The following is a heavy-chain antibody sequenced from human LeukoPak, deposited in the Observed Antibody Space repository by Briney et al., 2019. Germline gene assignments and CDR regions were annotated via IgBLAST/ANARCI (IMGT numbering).Heavy chain of an antibody. CDR2: IIPIFGTA. CDR1: GGTFSSYA. D-gene: IGHD3-10*01. Sequence: ASVKVSCKASGGTFSSYAISWVRQAPGQGLEWMGEIIPIFGTANYAQKFQGRVTITADKSTSTAYMELSSLRSEDTAVYYCARDESGSGSYFDYWGQGTLVTVSS. J-gene: IGHJ4*02. V-gene: IGHV1-69*06. CDR3: ARDESGSGSYFDY.